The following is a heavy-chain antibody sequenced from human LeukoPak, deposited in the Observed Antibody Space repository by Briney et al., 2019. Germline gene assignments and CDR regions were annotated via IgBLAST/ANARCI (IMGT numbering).Heavy chain of an antibody. CDR3: ARAVAANFDY. CDR1: GFTVSGNY. Sequence: GGSLRLSCAASGFTVSGNYMSWVRQAPGKGLEWVSVIYSGGSTFYSDSVKGRFTISRDNSKNTLYLQMNSLRAEDTAVYYCARAVAANFDYWGQGTLVTVSS. J-gene: IGHJ4*02. CDR2: IYSGGST. V-gene: IGHV3-53*01. D-gene: IGHD2-15*01.